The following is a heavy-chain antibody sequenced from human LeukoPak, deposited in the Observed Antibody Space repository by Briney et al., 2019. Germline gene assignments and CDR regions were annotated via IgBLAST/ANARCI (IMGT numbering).Heavy chain of an antibody. J-gene: IGHJ4*02. Sequence: PSETLSVTSTDSVGSIRSTRSYTGWIRQPPGKGLEWIGSIYYSGSTYYNPSLKSRVTISVDTSKNLFSLKLSSVTAEDTAVYYCASHHSAGARPYWRQGTLVTVSS. CDR2: IYYSGST. CDR1: VGSIRSTRSY. D-gene: IGHD2-15*01. V-gene: IGHV4-39*01. CDR3: ASHHSAGARPY.